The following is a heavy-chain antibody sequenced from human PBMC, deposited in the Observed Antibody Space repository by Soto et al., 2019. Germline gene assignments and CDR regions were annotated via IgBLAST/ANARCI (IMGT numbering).Heavy chain of an antibody. D-gene: IGHD4-4*01. Sequence: EVQLSESGGGLVRPGGSLRLSCEGSAFTFGTYAMTWVRQAPGKGLEWLSAIRVGSTTIKYADSVKGRFTISRDNSKKMLYLQMNSLRAEDTAIYCCAKATQGDYIGAFESWGQGTLVTGS. CDR3: AKATQGDYIGAFES. CDR1: AFTFGTYA. V-gene: IGHV3-23*01. CDR2: IRVGSTTI. J-gene: IGHJ4*02.